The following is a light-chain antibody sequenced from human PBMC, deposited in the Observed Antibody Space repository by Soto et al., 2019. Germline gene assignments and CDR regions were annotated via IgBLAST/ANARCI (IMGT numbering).Light chain of an antibody. Sequence: IQMSQSPSTLYGSVGDRVPITCRASQTISSWLAWYQQKPGRAPKLLIYDASNLEAGVPSRFRGSGSGTDFTFTISRLQPEDIATYYCQQYENLPTFGQGTLLEIK. CDR1: QTISSW. V-gene: IGKV1-33*01. J-gene: IGKJ5*01. CDR3: QQYENLPT. CDR2: DAS.